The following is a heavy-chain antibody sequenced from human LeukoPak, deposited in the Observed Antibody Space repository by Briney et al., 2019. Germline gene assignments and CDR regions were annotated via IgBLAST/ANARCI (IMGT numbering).Heavy chain of an antibody. CDR3: AGEWELRGGYYYGLDV. Sequence: GGSLRLSCAASRFTFSDYYMTWIRQAPGKGLEWVSYISRSGSTTYYADSVKGRFTISRDNAKNSLYLQMNNLRAEDTAVYYGAGEWELRGGYYYGLDVWGQGTTVTVSS. D-gene: IGHD1-26*01. V-gene: IGHV3-11*01. J-gene: IGHJ6*02. CDR2: ISRSGSTT. CDR1: RFTFSDYY.